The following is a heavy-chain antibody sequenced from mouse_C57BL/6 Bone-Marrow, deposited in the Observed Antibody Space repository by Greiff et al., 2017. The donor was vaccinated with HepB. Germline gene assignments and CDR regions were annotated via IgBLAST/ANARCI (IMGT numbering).Heavy chain of an antibody. V-gene: IGHV3-6*01. Sequence: EVKLQESGPGLVKPSQSLSLTCSVTGYSITSGYYWNWIRQFPGNKLEWMGYISYDGSNNYNPSLKNRISITRDTSKNQFFLKLNSVTTEDTATYYCARATTVGWGQGTLVTVSA. CDR1: GYSITSGYY. CDR3: ARATTVG. D-gene: IGHD1-1*01. CDR2: ISYDGSN. J-gene: IGHJ3*02.